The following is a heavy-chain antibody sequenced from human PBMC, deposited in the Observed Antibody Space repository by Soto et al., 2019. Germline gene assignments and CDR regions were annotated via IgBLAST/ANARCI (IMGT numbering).Heavy chain of an antibody. CDR3: ARIRNTRGSGWYYFDY. CDR1: GGSISSGDYY. D-gene: IGHD6-19*01. CDR2: IDWGDEK. V-gene: IGHV2-70*18. J-gene: IGHJ4*02. Sequence: TLFLTCTVSGGSISSGDYYWSWIRQPPGKALEWLALIDWGDEKYYSTSLKTRLTISKDTSKNQVVLTMTNMDPVDTATYYCARIRNTRGSGWYYFDYWGQGTLVTVSS.